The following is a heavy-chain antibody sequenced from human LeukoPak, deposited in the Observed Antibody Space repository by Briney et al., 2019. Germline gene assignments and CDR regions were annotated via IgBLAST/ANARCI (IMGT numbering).Heavy chain of an antibody. CDR3: ARDLVGPLYYYYYGMDV. V-gene: IGHV3-23*01. Sequence: GGSLRLSCAASGFTFSTYAMSWVRQAAGKGLEWVSLISGSGGSTYYADSVKGRFTISRDNSKNTLYLQMNSLRAEDTAVYYCARDLVGPLYYYYYGMDVWGQGTTVTVSS. CDR2: ISGSGGST. D-gene: IGHD3-9*01. J-gene: IGHJ6*02. CDR1: GFTFSTYA.